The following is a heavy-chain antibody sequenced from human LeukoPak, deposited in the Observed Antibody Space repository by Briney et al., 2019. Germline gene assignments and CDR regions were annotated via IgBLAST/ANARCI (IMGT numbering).Heavy chain of an antibody. Sequence: GGSLRLSCAASGFTFSSYGMHWVRQAPGKGLEWMAFIRYDGSNKYYADSVKGRFTISRDNSKNTLYLQMNSLRAEDTAVYYCAKVEAQPPKAFDIWGQGTMVTVSS. CDR1: GFTFSSYG. V-gene: IGHV3-30*02. CDR3: AKVEAQPPKAFDI. D-gene: IGHD1-1*01. CDR2: IRYDGSNK. J-gene: IGHJ3*02.